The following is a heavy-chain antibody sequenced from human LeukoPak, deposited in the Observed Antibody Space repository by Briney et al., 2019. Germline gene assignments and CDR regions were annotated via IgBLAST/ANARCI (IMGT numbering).Heavy chain of an antibody. CDR3: ARASMATINYYYFYMDA. Sequence: PGGSLRLSCEASGFRLIKYAMHWVRQAPGRGLEWVAVISFDGKKEFYADSVKGRFTISRDNSKNALFLQMSSLQTDDTTIYYCARASMATINYYYFYMDAWGKGTTVTVSS. V-gene: IGHV3-30*04. CDR1: GFRLIKYA. D-gene: IGHD5-24*01. CDR2: ISFDGKKE. J-gene: IGHJ6*03.